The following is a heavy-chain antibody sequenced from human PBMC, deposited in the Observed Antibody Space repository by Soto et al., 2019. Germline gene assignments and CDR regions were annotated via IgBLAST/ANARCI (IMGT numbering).Heavy chain of an antibody. Sequence: GGSLRLPCAASGFTFSSYGMHWVRQAPGKGLEWVAVIWYDGSNKYYADSVKGRFTISRDNSKNTLYLQMNSLGAEDTAVYYCANRNGYNYNWFDPWGQGTLVTVSS. V-gene: IGHV3-33*06. CDR1: GFTFSSYG. CDR2: IWYDGSNK. D-gene: IGHD5-12*01. CDR3: ANRNGYNYNWFDP. J-gene: IGHJ5*02.